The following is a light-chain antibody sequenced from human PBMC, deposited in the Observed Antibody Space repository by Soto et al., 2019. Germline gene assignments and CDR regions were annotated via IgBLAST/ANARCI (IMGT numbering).Light chain of an antibody. CDR1: QSVSSN. V-gene: IGKV3-20*01. Sequence: EMVMTQSAATLSVSPGERATLSCRASQSVSSNLAWYQQKPVQAPRLLIYVASNRATGLPDRFSGSGSGTDFTLTTSRLEPEDFAVYYCQQYGRSLTFGGGTKVDIK. J-gene: IGKJ4*01. CDR2: VAS. CDR3: QQYGRSLT.